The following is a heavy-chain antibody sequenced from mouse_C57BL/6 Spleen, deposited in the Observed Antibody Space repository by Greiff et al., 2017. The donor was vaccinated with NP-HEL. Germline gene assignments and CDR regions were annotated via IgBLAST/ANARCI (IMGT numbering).Heavy chain of an antibody. D-gene: IGHD1-1*01. Sequence: QVQLQQPGAELVKPGASVKMSCKASGYTFTSYWITWVKQRPGQGLAWIGDIYPGRGSTNYNEKFKGKATLTVDTSSSTAYRQRSSLTSEDSAVYYCAYYGSSEYCDHWGQGTTLTVSS. CDR3: AYYGSSEYCDH. J-gene: IGHJ2*01. CDR1: GYTFTSYW. CDR2: IYPGRGST. V-gene: IGHV1-55*01.